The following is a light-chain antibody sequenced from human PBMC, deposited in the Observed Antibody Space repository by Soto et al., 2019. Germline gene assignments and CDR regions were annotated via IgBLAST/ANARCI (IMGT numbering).Light chain of an antibody. CDR2: GAS. V-gene: IGKV3-20*01. CDR3: QQYGRSPKT. CDR1: QSVSSNY. Sequence: EIVLTQSPGTLSLSPGERATLSCRASQSVSSNYLAWYQQKPGQAPRLLIYGASSRATGIPDRFSGSGPGTDFTLTLSRLEPEDFAVYYCQQYGRSPKTFGQGTKVEIK. J-gene: IGKJ1*01.